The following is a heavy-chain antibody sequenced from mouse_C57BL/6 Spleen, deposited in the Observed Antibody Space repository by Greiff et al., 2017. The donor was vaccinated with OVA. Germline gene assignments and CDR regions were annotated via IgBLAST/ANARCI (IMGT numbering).Heavy chain of an antibody. CDR3: TTYYYDYDGYFDV. D-gene: IGHD2-4*01. Sequence: EVKLMESGGGLVQPGGSMKLSCAASGFTFSDAWMDWVRQSPEKGLEWVAEIRNKANNHATYYAESVKGRFTISRDDSKSSVYLQMNSLRAEDTGIYYCTTYYYDYDGYFDVWGTGTTVTVSS. CDR2: IRNKANNHAT. CDR1: GFTFSDAW. V-gene: IGHV6-6*01. J-gene: IGHJ1*03.